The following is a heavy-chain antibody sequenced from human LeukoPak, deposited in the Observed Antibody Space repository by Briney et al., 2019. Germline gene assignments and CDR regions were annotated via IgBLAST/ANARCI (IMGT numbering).Heavy chain of an antibody. V-gene: IGHV4-34*01. CDR2: INPSGST. Sequence: SETLSLTCAVNGGSFSAYHWTWIRQSPGKGLEWIGDINPSGSTYYNPSLKSRLTISVDTSKNQFSLKLRSVTAADTAVYYCARGRHDTPMIVVVMTSVSYYLDVWGKGTTVTVS. CDR3: ARGRHDTPMIVVVMTSVSYYLDV. CDR1: GGSFSAYH. D-gene: IGHD3-22*01. J-gene: IGHJ6*03.